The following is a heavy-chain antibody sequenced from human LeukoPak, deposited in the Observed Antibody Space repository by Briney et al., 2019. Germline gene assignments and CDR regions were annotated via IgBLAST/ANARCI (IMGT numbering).Heavy chain of an antibody. D-gene: IGHD2-2*01. CDR3: ARRHCSSTTTCPLVDY. J-gene: IGHJ4*02. Sequence: GGSLRLSCPASGFTFSDYYIGWIRQAPGKGLEWVSYITNSGSTFYYTDSIRGRFTISRDNAKNSLYLQMNSLRAEDTAVYYCARRHCSSTTTCPLVDYWGQGTLVTVSS. CDR2: ITNSGSTF. CDR1: GFTFSDYY. V-gene: IGHV3-11*04.